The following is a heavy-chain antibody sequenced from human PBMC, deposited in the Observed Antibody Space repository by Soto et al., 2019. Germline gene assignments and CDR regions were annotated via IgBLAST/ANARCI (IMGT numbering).Heavy chain of an antibody. V-gene: IGHV1-18*01. D-gene: IGHD3-22*01. CDR2: ISAYNGDT. CDR3: ARDKENSSGDFDY. J-gene: IGHJ4*02. Sequence: ASVKVSCKASGYTFTNYGITWVRQAPGQGLEWMGWISAYNGDTHYTQRLQGRVTMTTDTSTSTAYMEMRGLRSDDTAVYYCARDKENSSGDFDYWGQGTLVTVSS. CDR1: GYTFTNYG.